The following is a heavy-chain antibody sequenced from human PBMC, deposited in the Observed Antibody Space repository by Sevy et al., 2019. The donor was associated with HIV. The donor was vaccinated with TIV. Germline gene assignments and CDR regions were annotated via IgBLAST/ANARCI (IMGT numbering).Heavy chain of an antibody. J-gene: IGHJ4*02. CDR1: GHTFTSYG. Sequence: ASVKVSCKASGHTFTSYGISWVRQAPGQGLEWMGWISAYNGNTNYAQKLQGRVTMTTDTSTSTAYMELRSLRSDDTAVYYCAIGGHDYVWGSYRQLNGDYFDYWGQGTLVTVSS. CDR2: ISAYNGNT. CDR3: AIGGHDYVWGSYRQLNGDYFDY. V-gene: IGHV1-18*04. D-gene: IGHD3-16*02.